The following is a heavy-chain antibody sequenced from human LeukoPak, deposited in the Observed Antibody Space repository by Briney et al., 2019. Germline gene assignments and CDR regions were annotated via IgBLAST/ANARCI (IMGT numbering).Heavy chain of an antibody. CDR1: GFTFSSSW. Sequence: QPGGSLRLSCEASGFTFSSSWMTWVRQAPGKGLEWVANIKEGGSEKYYVDSVKGRFTISRDNAKNSLYLQMNSLRAEDTAVYYCARDRRAHGYWGQGTLVTVSS. CDR3: ARDRRAHGY. V-gene: IGHV3-7*03. J-gene: IGHJ4*02. CDR2: IKEGGSEK.